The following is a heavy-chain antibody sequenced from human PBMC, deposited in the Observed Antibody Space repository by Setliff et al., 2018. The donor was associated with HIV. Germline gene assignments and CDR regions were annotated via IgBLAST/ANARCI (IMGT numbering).Heavy chain of an antibody. J-gene: IGHJ4*02. V-gene: IGHV4-34*01. CDR3: ARGHPIVPTGLVSFYFDH. Sequence: TLSLTCAVYGGSFSGYHWSWIRQSPGKGLEWIGEIDHSGSTDDNPSPKSRVTISVDTSKNQFSLKLSSVSAADTAVYYCARGHPIVPTGLVSFYFDHWGQGTLVTVSS. D-gene: IGHD2-2*01. CDR1: GGSFSGYH. CDR2: IDHSGST.